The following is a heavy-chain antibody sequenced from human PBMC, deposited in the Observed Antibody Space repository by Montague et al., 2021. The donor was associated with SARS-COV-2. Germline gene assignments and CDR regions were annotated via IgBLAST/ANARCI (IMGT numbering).Heavy chain of an antibody. J-gene: IGHJ4*02. Sequence: CAISGDSVSRNSAACNWIRQSPSSGLEWLVRSYYRSKWYNDYAVSVKSRITINPDTSKNQISLQLNSVTPEDTAVYYCARTSASSDYWGQGTLVTVSS. CDR1: GDSVSRNSAA. V-gene: IGHV6-1*01. D-gene: IGHD1-26*01. CDR3: ARTSASSDY. CDR2: SYYRSKWYN.